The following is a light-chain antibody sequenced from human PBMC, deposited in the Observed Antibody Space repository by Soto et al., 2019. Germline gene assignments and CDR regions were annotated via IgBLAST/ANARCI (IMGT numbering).Light chain of an antibody. J-gene: IGLJ1*01. V-gene: IGLV2-14*01. CDR2: EVS. CDR3: SSYTGSSTSNYV. Sequence: QSALTQPASVSGSPGQSITISCTGTSSDVGGFIFVSWYQQHPGRAPKLMIYEVSNRPSGVSNRFSGSKSGNTASLTISGLQAEDEADYYCSSYTGSSTSNYVFETGTKLTVL. CDR1: SSDVGGFIF.